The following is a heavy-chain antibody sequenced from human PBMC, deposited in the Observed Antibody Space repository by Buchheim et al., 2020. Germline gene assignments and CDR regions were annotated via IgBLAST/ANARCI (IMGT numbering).Heavy chain of an antibody. CDR1: GFTFSSYA. CDR3: ARRLQGYRGFDY. CDR2: ISGSGGST. J-gene: IGHJ4*02. Sequence: EVQLLESGGGLVQPGGSLRLSCAASGFTFSSYAMSWVRQAPGKGLEWVSGISGSGGSTYYADSVKGRFTISRDKSKSTLLLQMISLRADDTAIYYCARRLQGYRGFDYWGQG. D-gene: IGHD5-12*01. V-gene: IGHV3-23*01.